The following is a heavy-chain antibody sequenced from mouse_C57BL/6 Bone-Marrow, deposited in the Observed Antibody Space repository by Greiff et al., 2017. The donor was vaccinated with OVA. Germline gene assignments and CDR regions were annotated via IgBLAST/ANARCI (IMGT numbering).Heavy chain of an antibody. CDR3: ARKHYGSSLDY. Sequence: VQLQQSGPELVKPGASVKISCKASGYAFSSSWMNWVKQRPGKGLEWIGRIYPGDGDTKYNGKFKGKATLTADKSSSTAYMQLSSLTSEDSAVYFCARKHYGSSLDYWGQGTTLTVSS. V-gene: IGHV1-82*01. J-gene: IGHJ2*01. CDR1: GYAFSSSW. CDR2: IYPGDGDT. D-gene: IGHD1-1*01.